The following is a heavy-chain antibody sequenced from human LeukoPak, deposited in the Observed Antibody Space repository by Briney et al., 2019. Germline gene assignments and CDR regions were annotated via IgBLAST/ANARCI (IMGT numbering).Heavy chain of an antibody. J-gene: IGHJ5*02. CDR1: GFTFGDYA. Sequence: GGSLRLSCTASGFTFGDYAMSWVRQAPGKGLEWVGFIRSKAYGGTTEYAASVKGRFTISRDDSKSIAYLQMNSLKTEDTAVYYCTRGGVAAYDPWGQGTLVTVSS. V-gene: IGHV3-49*04. D-gene: IGHD6-13*01. CDR3: TRGGVAAYDP. CDR2: IRSKAYGGTT.